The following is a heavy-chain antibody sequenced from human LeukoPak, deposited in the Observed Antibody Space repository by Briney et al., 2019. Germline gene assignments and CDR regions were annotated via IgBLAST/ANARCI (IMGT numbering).Heavy chain of an antibody. CDR1: GFTFSSHA. CDR3: AREPSESYCSTGSCYFPYFDN. CDR2: ISTTGSTI. V-gene: IGHV3-48*02. J-gene: IGHJ4*02. Sequence: GGSLRLSCTASGFTFSSHAMNWVRQAPGKGLEWLSYISTTGSTIYYADSVKGRFTISRDKAKNSLYLQMNSLRDEDTAVYYCAREPSESYCSTGSCYFPYFDNWGQGTLVTVSS. D-gene: IGHD2-15*01.